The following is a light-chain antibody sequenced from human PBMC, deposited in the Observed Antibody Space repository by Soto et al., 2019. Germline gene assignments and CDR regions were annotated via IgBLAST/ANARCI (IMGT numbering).Light chain of an antibody. CDR1: QSVSIW. CDR3: QQYNSYS. CDR2: KSS. J-gene: IGKJ1*01. V-gene: IGKV1-5*03. Sequence: DIQMTQSPSTLSASEGDRVTITCRASQSVSIWLAWYQQKPGRAPKLLIYKSSILESGVPSRFSGSGSGTEFTLTTSSLQPDDFATYYCQQYNSYSFGQGTKVDIK.